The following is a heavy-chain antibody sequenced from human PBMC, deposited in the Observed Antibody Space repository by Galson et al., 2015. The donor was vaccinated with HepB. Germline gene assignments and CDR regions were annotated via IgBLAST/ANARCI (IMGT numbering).Heavy chain of an antibody. D-gene: IGHD3-22*01. CDR3: ARDRGSGYYYDAFDI. CDR1: GFTFSSYG. CDR2: IWYDGSNK. V-gene: IGHV3-33*01. Sequence: SLRLSCAASGFTFSSYGMHWVRQAPGKGLEWVAVIWYDGSNKYYADSVKGRFTISRDNSKNTLYLQMNSLRAEDTAVYYCARDRGSGYYYDAFDIWGQGTMVTVSS. J-gene: IGHJ3*02.